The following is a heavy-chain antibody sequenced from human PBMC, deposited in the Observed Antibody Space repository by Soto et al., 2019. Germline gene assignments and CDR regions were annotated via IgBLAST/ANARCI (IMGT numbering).Heavy chain of an antibody. D-gene: IGHD3-22*01. CDR2: ISYDGSNK. CDR3: ARNSIRGYYYYGMDV. V-gene: IGHV3-30-3*01. CDR1: GSTLSSYA. J-gene: IGHJ6*02. Sequence: SLRLSCAASGSTLSSYAMHWVRQAPGKGLEWVAVISYDGSNKYYADSVKGRFTISRDNSKNTVYLQMNSLRAEDTAVYYCARNSIRGYYYYGMDVWGQGTTVTVSS.